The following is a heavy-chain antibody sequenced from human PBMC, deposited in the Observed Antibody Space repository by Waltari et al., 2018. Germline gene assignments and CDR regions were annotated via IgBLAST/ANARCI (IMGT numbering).Heavy chain of an antibody. CDR3: AKGTAAFYYGMDV. J-gene: IGHJ6*02. CDR2: ITSSSRST. CDR1: GLTFHGYA. D-gene: IGHD3-16*01. Sequence: EVQLLESGGDLVQPGGALTFSCAAPGLTFHGYAMHWVSQAPGKGREWFSAITSSSRSTYYADSVKGRFTISRDNSKNTAYLQMNSLRAGDTAIYYCAKGTAAFYYGMDVWGQGTTVTVSS. V-gene: IGHV3-23*01.